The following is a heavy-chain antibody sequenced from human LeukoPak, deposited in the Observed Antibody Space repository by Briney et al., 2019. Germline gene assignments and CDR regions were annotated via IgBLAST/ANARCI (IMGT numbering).Heavy chain of an antibody. J-gene: IGHJ4*02. CDR2: VYHTGST. D-gene: IGHD4-17*01. V-gene: IGHV4-38-2*02. Sequence: SETLSLTCTVSDYSINGGNYWAWTRQPPGKGLEWLGTVYHTGSTKLKPSLQSRVTISVDMSKNQFSLRLTSVTAGDTAVYYCARSSGSSDYGNWGQGTLVTVSS. CDR1: DYSINGGNY. CDR3: ARSSGSSDYGN.